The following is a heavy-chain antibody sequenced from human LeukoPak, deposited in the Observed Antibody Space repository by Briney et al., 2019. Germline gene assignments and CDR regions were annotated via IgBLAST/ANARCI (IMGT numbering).Heavy chain of an antibody. CDR1: GYTFTSYA. CDR3: ARVHRSGRYKYNAFDI. J-gene: IGHJ3*02. V-gene: IGHV7-4-1*02. D-gene: IGHD6-19*01. Sequence: ASVKVPCKASGYTFTSYAMNWVRQAPGQGLEWMGWINTNTGNPTYAQGFTGRFVFSLDASVSTAYLQISSLKAEDTAVYYCARVHRSGRYKYNAFDIWGQGAMVTVSS. CDR2: INTNTGNP.